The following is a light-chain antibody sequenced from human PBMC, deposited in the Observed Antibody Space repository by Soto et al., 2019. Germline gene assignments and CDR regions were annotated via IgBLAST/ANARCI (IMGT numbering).Light chain of an antibody. V-gene: IGKV1-5*01. J-gene: IGKJ1*01. Sequence: DIQMTQSPSFLSASVGDKVTITCRATESVSKWLAWYQEKPGNPPRPLIYDASTLESGVPSRSSGSGSGTEFTLTISSLQADDFEIYYCQQYNSYSWTFGQGTKVDIK. CDR1: ESVSKW. CDR2: DAS. CDR3: QQYNSYSWT.